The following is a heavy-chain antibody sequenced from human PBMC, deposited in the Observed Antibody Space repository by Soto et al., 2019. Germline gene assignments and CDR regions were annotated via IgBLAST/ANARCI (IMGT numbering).Heavy chain of an antibody. J-gene: IGHJ6*02. CDR2: ISYDGSNK. CDR1: GFTFSSYG. D-gene: IGHD6-6*01. V-gene: IGHV3-30*18. CDR3: AKDQGASSIAALDYYYYGMDV. Sequence: QVLLVESGGGVVQPGRSLRLSCAASGFTFSSYGMHWVRQAPGKGLEWVAVISYDGSNKYYADSVKGRFTISRDNSKNTLYLQMNSLRAEDTAVYYCAKDQGASSIAALDYYYYGMDVWGQGTTVTVSS.